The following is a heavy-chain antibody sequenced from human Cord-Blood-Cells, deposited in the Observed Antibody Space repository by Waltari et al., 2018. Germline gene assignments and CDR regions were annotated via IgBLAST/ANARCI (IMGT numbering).Heavy chain of an antibody. CDR1: GGSISSSNW. Sequence: QVQLQESGPGLVKPSGTLSLTCAVSGGSISSSNWWSWVRQPQGKGLGWMWEIYHSGSTNSTPALKGGVTISGDKSKNQFSLKLSSVTAADTAVYYCARRGSNPLDYWGQGTLVTVSS. V-gene: IGHV4-4*02. CDR2: IYHSGST. J-gene: IGHJ4*02. CDR3: ARRGSNPLDY.